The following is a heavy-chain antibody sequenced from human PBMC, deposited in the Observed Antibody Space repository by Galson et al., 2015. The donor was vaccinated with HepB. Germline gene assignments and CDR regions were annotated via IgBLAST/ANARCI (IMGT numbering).Heavy chain of an antibody. V-gene: IGHV1-18*01. CDR2: ISAYSGNT. CDR3: ARGGSNWYSSFDY. Sequence: SVKVSCKASGYTFTSYDISWVRQAPGQGLEWMGWISAYSGNTNYAQMFRGRVTMTTDTSTSTAYMELRNLRSDDTAVYYCARGGSNWYSSFDYWGQGTLVTVSS. J-gene: IGHJ4*02. D-gene: IGHD6-13*01. CDR1: GYTFTSYD.